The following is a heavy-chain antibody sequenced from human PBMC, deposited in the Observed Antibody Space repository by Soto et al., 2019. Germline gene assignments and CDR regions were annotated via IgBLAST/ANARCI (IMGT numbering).Heavy chain of an antibody. Sequence: SETLSLTCAVYGGSFSGYYWSWIRQPPGKGLEWIGEINHSGSTNYNPSLKSRVTISVDTSKNQFSLNLSSVTAADTAVYYCAREVGCSSTSCYATGAFDIWGQGTMVTVSS. CDR2: INHSGST. V-gene: IGHV4-34*01. D-gene: IGHD2-2*01. CDR1: GGSFSGYY. CDR3: AREVGCSSTSCYATGAFDI. J-gene: IGHJ3*02.